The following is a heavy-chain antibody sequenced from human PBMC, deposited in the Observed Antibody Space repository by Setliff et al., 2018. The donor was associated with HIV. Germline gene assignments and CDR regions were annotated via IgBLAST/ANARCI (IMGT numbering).Heavy chain of an antibody. Sequence: PSETLSLTCTVSGDSIRGYYWSWIRQPPGKGLEWMGYVFYTGFAAYNPPLKSRLTISVDTSKSQFSLTLTSVTAADTAVYYCARQMPIPGIAITPVDYWGQGALGTVS. J-gene: IGHJ4*02. D-gene: IGHD5-12*01. CDR3: ARQMPIPGIAITPVDY. V-gene: IGHV4-59*08. CDR1: GDSIRGYY. CDR2: VFYTGFA.